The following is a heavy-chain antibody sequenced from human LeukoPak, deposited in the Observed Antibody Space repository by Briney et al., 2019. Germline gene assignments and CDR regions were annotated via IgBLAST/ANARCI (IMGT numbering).Heavy chain of an antibody. Sequence: ASVKVSCKASGYTFTSYGISWVRRAPGQGLEWMGWISAYNGNTNYAQKFQGRVTITADESTSTAYMELSSLRSEDTAVYYCARVLDYDFWSGSSDWGQGTLVTVSS. CDR2: ISAYNGNT. CDR3: ARVLDYDFWSGSSD. J-gene: IGHJ4*02. CDR1: GYTFTSYG. V-gene: IGHV1-18*01. D-gene: IGHD3-3*01.